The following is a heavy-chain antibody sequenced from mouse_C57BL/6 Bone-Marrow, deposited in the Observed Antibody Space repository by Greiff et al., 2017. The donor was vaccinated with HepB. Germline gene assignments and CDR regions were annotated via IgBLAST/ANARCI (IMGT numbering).Heavy chain of an antibody. D-gene: IGHD1-1*01. Sequence: EVQLVESGEGLVKPGGSLKLSCAASGFTFSSYAMSWVRQTPEKRLEWVAYISSGGDYIYYADTVKGRFTISRDNARNTLYLQMSSLKSEDTAMYYCTRDRPDYDGSEDAMDYWGQGTSVTVSS. CDR3: TRDRPDYDGSEDAMDY. CDR1: GFTFSSYA. J-gene: IGHJ4*01. CDR2: ISSGGDYI. V-gene: IGHV5-9-1*02.